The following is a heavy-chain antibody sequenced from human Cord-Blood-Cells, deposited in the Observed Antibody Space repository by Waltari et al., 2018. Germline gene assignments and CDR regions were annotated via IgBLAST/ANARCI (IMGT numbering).Heavy chain of an antibody. V-gene: IGHV1-8*03. Sequence: QVQLVQSGAEVKKPGASVKVSCKASGYTFTSYAINWVRQATGQGLEWMGWMNPNSGNTGYAQKFQGRVTITRNTSISTAYMELSSLRSEDTAVYYCARSYCSSTSCYDAFDIWGQGTMVTVSS. J-gene: IGHJ3*02. D-gene: IGHD2-2*01. CDR1: GYTFTSYA. CDR3: ARSYCSSTSCYDAFDI. CDR2: MNPNSGNT.